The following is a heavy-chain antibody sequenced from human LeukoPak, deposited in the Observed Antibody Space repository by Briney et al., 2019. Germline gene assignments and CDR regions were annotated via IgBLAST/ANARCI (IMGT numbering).Heavy chain of an antibody. CDR3: ATSSRSDTAMVRGMDV. CDR2: IYPGDSDT. V-gene: IGHV5-51*01. J-gene: IGHJ6*03. CDR1: GYSFTSYW. D-gene: IGHD5-18*01. Sequence: GESLKISCKGSGYSFTSYWIGWVRQMPGKGLEWMGIIYPGDSDTRYSPSFQGQVTISADKSISTAYLQWSSLKASDTAMYYCATSSRSDTAMVRGMDVWGKGTTVTVSS.